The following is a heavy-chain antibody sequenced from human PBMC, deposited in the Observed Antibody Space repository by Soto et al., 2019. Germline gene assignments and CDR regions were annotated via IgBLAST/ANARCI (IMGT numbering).Heavy chain of an antibody. CDR1: GYTFTVYY. CDR3: ARQDPRQWLYAFDI. Sequence: VASVKVSCKASGYTFTVYYMHWVRQAPGQGLEWMGWINPNSGGTNYAQKFQGWVTMTRDTSISTAYMELSRLRSDDTAVYYCARQDPRQWLYAFDIWGQGTMVTVSS. D-gene: IGHD6-19*01. V-gene: IGHV1-2*04. J-gene: IGHJ3*02. CDR2: INPNSGGT.